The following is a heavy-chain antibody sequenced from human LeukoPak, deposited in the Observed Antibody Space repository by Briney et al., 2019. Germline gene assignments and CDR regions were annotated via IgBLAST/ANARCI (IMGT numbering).Heavy chain of an antibody. J-gene: IGHJ4*02. CDR1: GGSISSYY. V-gene: IGHV4-59*08. Sequence: SETLSLTCTVSGGSISSYYWSWIRQPPGKGLEWIGYIYYSGSTNYNPSLKSRVTISVDTSKNQFSLKLSSVTAADTAVYYCTRHLDYYGSGSYEYWGQGTLVTVSS. CDR3: TRHLDYYGSGSYEY. CDR2: IYYSGST. D-gene: IGHD3-10*01.